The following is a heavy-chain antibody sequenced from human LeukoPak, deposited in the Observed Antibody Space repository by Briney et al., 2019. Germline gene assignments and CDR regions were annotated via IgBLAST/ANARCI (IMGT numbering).Heavy chain of an antibody. CDR3: ARDPVYCSSTSCREYFQH. CDR2: IIPILGIA. D-gene: IGHD2-2*01. CDR1: GGTFSSYT. V-gene: IGHV1-69*04. J-gene: IGHJ1*01. Sequence: SVKVSCKASGGTFSSYTISWVRQAPGQGLEWMGRIIPILGIANHAQKFQGRVTITADKSTSTAYMELSSLRSEDTAVYYCARDPVYCSSTSCREYFQHWGQGTLVTVSS.